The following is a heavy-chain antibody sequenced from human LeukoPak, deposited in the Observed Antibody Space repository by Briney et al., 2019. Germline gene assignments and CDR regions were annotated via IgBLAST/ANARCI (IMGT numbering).Heavy chain of an antibody. V-gene: IGHV7-4-1*02. CDR2: INTNTGNP. D-gene: IGHD3-22*01. CDR1: GYTFTSYA. J-gene: IGHJ3*02. Sequence: GASVKVSCKASGYTFTSYAMNWVRQAPGQGLEWMGWINTNTGNPTYAQGFTGRFVFSLDTSVSTAYLQISSLKAEDTAVYYCAREVATMTSHYYDSSGYYASDIWGQGTMVTVFS. CDR3: AREVATMTSHYYDSSGYYASDI.